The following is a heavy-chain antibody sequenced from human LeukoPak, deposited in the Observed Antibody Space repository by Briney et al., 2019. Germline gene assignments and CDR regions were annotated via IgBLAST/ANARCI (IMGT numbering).Heavy chain of an antibody. CDR2: IYHSGIT. Sequence: SETLSLTCTVSGGSISSGDFYWSWIRQPPEKGLESIGYIYHSGITFYNPSLRSRVTVSIDTSRNQFSLKLSSVTAADTAVYYCARDRSTVDYYGLDVWGQGTTVIVSS. V-gene: IGHV4-30-4*01. D-gene: IGHD4-11*01. CDR3: ARDRSTVDYYGLDV. J-gene: IGHJ6*02. CDR1: GGSISSGDFY.